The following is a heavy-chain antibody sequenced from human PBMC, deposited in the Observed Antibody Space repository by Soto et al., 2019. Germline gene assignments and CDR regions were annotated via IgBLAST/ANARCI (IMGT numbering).Heavy chain of an antibody. Sequence: SVKVSCKASGGTFSSYTISWVRQAPGQGLEWMGRIIPILGIANYAQKFQGRVTITADKSTSTAYMELSSLRSEDTAVYYCASTVTTVVIRFDYWGQGTLVTVSS. CDR2: IIPILGIA. CDR3: ASTVTTVVIRFDY. D-gene: IGHD4-17*01. CDR1: GGTFSSYT. J-gene: IGHJ4*02. V-gene: IGHV1-69*02.